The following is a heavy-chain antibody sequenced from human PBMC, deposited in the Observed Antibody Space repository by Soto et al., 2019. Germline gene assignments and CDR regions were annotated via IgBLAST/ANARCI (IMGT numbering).Heavy chain of an antibody. J-gene: IGHJ6*02. V-gene: IGHV1-69*12. Sequence: QVQLVQSGAEVKKPGSSVKVSCKSSGGTFSNYGFSWVRQAPGQGLECMGVIVPIFGAEHAQKFQGRVTNTADESTNTVFMELRGLRSEDTAVYYCARGGSDYEGSGYYQGHVWGQGTTVTVSS. CDR1: GGTFSNYG. CDR2: IVPIFGA. D-gene: IGHD3-22*01. CDR3: ARGGSDYEGSGYYQGHV.